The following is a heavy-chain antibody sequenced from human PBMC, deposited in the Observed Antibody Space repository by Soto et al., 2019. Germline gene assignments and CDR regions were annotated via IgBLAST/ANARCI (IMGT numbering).Heavy chain of an antibody. Sequence: SETLSLTCAVSGASISSGGYYWSWIRQPPGKGLEWIGYIYHSGSTNYNPSLKSRVTISVDRSKNQFSLKLSSVTAADVAVYYCARDRGGSGEFDIWGQGTMVTVSS. CDR1: GASISSGGYY. CDR2: IYHSGST. CDR3: ARDRGGSGEFDI. J-gene: IGHJ3*02. D-gene: IGHD2-15*01. V-gene: IGHV4-30-2*01.